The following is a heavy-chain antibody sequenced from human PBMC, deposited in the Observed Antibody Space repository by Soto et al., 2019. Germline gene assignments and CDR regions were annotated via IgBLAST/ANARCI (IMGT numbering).Heavy chain of an antibody. CDR2: IDPSDSYT. V-gene: IGHV5-10-1*01. CDR3: ARHNGYSGYDPNDNYGMDV. J-gene: IGHJ6*02. D-gene: IGHD5-12*01. CDR1: GYSFTSYW. Sequence: PGESLKISCKGSGYSFTSYWISWVRQMPGKGLEWMGRIDPSDSYTNYSPSFQGHVTISADKSISTAYLQWSSLKASDTAMYYCARHNGYSGYDPNDNYGMDVWGQGTTVTVSS.